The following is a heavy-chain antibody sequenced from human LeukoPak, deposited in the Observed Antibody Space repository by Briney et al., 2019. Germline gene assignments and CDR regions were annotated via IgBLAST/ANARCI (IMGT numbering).Heavy chain of an antibody. CDR3: AREYSSGWSSKYYFDY. CDR1: GFTFSSYS. J-gene: IGHJ4*02. Sequence: SGGSLRLSCAASGFTFSSYSMNWVRQAPGKGLEWVSSISSSSSYIYYADSVKGQSTISRDNAKNSLYLQMNSLRAEDTAVYYCAREYSSGWSSKYYFDYWGQGTLVTVSS. D-gene: IGHD6-19*01. V-gene: IGHV3-21*01. CDR2: ISSSSSYI.